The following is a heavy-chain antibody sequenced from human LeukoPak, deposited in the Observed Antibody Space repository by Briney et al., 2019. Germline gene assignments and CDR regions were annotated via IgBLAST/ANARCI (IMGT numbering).Heavy chain of an antibody. V-gene: IGHV3-30-3*01. CDR2: ISYDGSNK. Sequence: GGSLRLSCAASGFTFSSYAMHWVRQAPGKGLEWVAVISYDGSNKYYADSVKGRFTISRDNSKNTLYLQMDSLRADDTAVYYCARDGMDVGVVVAATPPPWGCYYMDVWGKGTTVTVSS. CDR3: ARDGMDVGVVVAATPPPWGCYYMDV. D-gene: IGHD2-15*01. J-gene: IGHJ6*03. CDR1: GFTFSSYA.